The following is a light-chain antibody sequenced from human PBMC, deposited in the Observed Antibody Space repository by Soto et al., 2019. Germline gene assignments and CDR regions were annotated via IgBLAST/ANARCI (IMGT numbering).Light chain of an antibody. J-gene: IGKJ4*01. CDR2: GAS. CDR1: QSVSSD. Sequence: EIVMTQSPATLSVSPGERVTLSCRASQSVSSDLAWYQQKPGQAPRLLIYGASTRATGFPARFSGSGSGTDFTLTISSLQSEDFAVYYCQQYKNWPLTFGGGTKVEIK. CDR3: QQYKNWPLT. V-gene: IGKV3-15*01.